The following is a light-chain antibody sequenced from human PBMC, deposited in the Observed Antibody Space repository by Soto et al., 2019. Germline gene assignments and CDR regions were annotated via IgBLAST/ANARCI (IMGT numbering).Light chain of an antibody. J-gene: IGKJ2*01. Sequence: DIQMTQSPSSLSASVGDRVTITCRASQSISSYLNWYQQKPGKAPKLLIYAASTLQTGVPSRFSGSGSGTDFTLTISSLQPEDVATYYCQKNYRAPNTFGQGTKLEIK. V-gene: IGKV1-39*01. CDR2: AAS. CDR3: QKNYRAPNT. CDR1: QSISSY.